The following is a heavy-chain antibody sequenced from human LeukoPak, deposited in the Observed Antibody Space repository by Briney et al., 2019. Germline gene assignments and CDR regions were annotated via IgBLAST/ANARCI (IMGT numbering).Heavy chain of an antibody. CDR2: IYSGGDT. J-gene: IGHJ4*02. V-gene: IGHV3-66*01. Sequence: GGSLRLSCAASGFTVSSNYMSWVRQAPGKGLEWVSVIYSGGDTYYADSVKGRFTISRDNSKNMVYLQMNSLRAEDTAVYYCARDSTTGWYHDYWGQGTLVTVSS. CDR1: GFTVSSNY. CDR3: ARDSTTGWYHDY. D-gene: IGHD2/OR15-2a*01.